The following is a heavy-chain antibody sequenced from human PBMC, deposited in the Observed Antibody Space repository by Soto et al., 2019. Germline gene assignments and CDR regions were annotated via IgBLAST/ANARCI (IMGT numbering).Heavy chain of an antibody. CDR2: IKSKTDGGTT. D-gene: IGHD6-19*01. V-gene: IGHV3-15*07. Sequence: EVQLVESGGGLVKPGGSLRLSCAASGFTFNNAWMNWVRQAPGKGLEWVGRIKSKTDGGTTDYAAPVKGRFTLSRDDSKNTLYLQMDSLKADDTAVYYCTTFMRYNSAGYGGQGTLVTVSS. CDR1: GFTFNNAW. J-gene: IGHJ4*02. CDR3: TTFMRYNSAGY.